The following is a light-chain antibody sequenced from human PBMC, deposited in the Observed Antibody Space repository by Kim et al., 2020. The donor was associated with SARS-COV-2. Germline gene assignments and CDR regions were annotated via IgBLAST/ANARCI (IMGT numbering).Light chain of an antibody. Sequence: LAPGESATLSCRSSQSVSRYLAWYQQKPGQPPRLLIYDASNRAAGIPARLSGSGSGTDFTLTISSLEPEDSAVYYCQQRGDWPPITFGGGTKLEIK. CDR2: DAS. CDR3: QQRGDWPPIT. V-gene: IGKV3-11*01. CDR1: QSVSRY. J-gene: IGKJ4*01.